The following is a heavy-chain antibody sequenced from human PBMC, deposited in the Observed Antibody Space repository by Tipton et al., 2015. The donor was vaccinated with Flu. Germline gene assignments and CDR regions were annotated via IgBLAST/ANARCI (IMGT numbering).Heavy chain of an antibody. CDR3: ASSIAVAGRGLDY. CDR2: IWYDGSNK. CDR1: GFTFSSYG. Sequence: SLRLSCAASGFTFSSYGMHWVRQAPGKGLQWVAVIWYDGSNKYYADSVKGRFTISRDNSRNTLYLQMNSLRAEDTAVYFCASSIAVAGRGLDYWGQGTLVTVSS. D-gene: IGHD6-19*01. V-gene: IGHV3-33*01. J-gene: IGHJ4*02.